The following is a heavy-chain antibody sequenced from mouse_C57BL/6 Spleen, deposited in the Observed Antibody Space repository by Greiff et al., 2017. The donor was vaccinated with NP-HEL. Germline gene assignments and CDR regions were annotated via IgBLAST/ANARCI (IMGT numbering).Heavy chain of an antibody. J-gene: IGHJ1*03. D-gene: IGHD1-1*01. CDR2: IGPGSGST. Sequence: VQLQQSGAELVKPGASVKISCKASGYTFTDYYINWVKQRPGQGLEWIGKIGPGSGSTYYNEKFKGKATLTADKSSSTAYMQLSSLASEDSAVYFSARHGSSFYWYFDVWGTGTTVTVSS. V-gene: IGHV1-77*01. CDR3: ARHGSSFYWYFDV. CDR1: GYTFTDYY.